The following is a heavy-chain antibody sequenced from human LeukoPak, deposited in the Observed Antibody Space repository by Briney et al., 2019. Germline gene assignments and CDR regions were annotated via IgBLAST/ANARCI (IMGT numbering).Heavy chain of an antibody. D-gene: IGHD6-19*01. V-gene: IGHV1-46*01. J-gene: IGHJ4*02. CDR2: NNPSGGTT. CDR3: ARDRGLLYGSTGCLDY. CDR1: GYTFTSYY. Sequence: ASVKVSCKASGYTFTSYYMHWVRQAPGQGLEWMGINNPSGGTTSYAQKFQGRVTMTRDTSTSTVYMELSSLTSEDTAVYYCARDRGLLYGSTGCLDYSGQGTLVTVPS.